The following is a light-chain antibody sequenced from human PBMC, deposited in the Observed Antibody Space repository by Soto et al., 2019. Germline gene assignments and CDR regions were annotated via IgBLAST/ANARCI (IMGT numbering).Light chain of an antibody. Sequence: EVFLTQSQATLSLSQWDVATLSCRASQSVSSYLAWYQQKPGQAPRLLIYDASNRATGIPARFSGSGSGTDFTLTFSSLEPEDFAVYYCQQRSNWPTFGQGTMVDI. CDR1: QSVSSY. CDR3: QQRSNWPT. V-gene: IGKV3-11*01. J-gene: IGKJ1*01. CDR2: DAS.